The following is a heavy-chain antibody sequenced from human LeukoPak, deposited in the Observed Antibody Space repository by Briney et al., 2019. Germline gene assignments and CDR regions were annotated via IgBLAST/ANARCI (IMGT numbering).Heavy chain of an antibody. CDR1: GGSISSRGSY. V-gene: IGHV4-39*07. J-gene: IGHJ5*02. CDR2: IYNSGST. D-gene: IGHD2-15*01. Sequence: SETLSLTCTVSGGSISSRGSYWGWIRQPPGKGLEWIGNIYNSGSTFYNPSLRSRVTISIDTSKNQFSLKLSSVTAADTAVYYCVRSGGSRHWFHPWGPGTLVTVSS. CDR3: VRSGGSRHWFHP.